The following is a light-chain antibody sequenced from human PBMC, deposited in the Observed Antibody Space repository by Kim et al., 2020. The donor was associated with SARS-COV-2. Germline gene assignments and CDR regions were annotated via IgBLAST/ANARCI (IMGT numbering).Light chain of an antibody. CDR3: QQRTA. CDR1: QSVSSY. V-gene: IGKV3-11*01. J-gene: IGKJ3*01. Sequence: ATLSLSPGERATLSCRASQSVSSYLAWYQQKPGQAPRLLIYEASNRATGIPARFSGSGSGTDFTLTISSLEPEDFAVYYCQQRTAFGPGTKVDIK. CDR2: EAS.